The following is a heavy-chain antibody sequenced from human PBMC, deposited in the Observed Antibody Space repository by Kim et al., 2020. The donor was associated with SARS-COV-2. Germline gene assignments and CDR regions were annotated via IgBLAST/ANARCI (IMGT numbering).Heavy chain of an antibody. Sequence: SYIYYADSVKGRFTISRDNAKNSLYLQMNSLRAEDTAVYYCARGSSMKDYWGQGTLVTVSS. V-gene: IGHV3-21*01. CDR3: ARGSSMKDY. CDR2: SYI. D-gene: IGHD2-2*01. J-gene: IGHJ4*02.